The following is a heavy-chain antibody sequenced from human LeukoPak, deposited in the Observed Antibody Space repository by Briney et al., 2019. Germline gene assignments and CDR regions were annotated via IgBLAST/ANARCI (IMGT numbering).Heavy chain of an antibody. CDR2: ISDSGGYT. CDR3: AKGGSYRSQPYFDY. CDR1: GLTFRTYA. J-gene: IGHJ4*02. V-gene: IGHV3-23*01. Sequence: GGSLRLSCAASGLTFRTYAVSWVRQAPGKGLEWVSSISDSGGYTFYADSVKGRFTISRDNSKNTVYLQMNSLRAEDTAVYYCAKGGSYRSQPYFDYWGQGTPVTVSS. D-gene: IGHD3-16*02.